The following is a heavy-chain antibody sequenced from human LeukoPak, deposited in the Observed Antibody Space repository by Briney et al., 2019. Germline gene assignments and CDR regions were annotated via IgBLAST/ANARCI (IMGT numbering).Heavy chain of an antibody. D-gene: IGHD3-10*01. CDR2: INHSGST. V-gene: IGHV4-34*01. J-gene: IGHJ4*02. CDR3: ARSVRSMVRGGYYFDY. Sequence: PTETLSLTCAVYGGSFSGYYWSWIRQPPGKGLEWIGEINHSGSTNYNPSLKSRVTISVDTSKNQFSLKLSSVTAADTAVYYCARSVRSMVRGGYYFDYWGQGTLVTVSS. CDR1: GGSFSGYY.